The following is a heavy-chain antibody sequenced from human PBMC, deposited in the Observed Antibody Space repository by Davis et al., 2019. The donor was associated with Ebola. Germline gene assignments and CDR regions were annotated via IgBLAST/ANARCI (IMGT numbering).Heavy chain of an antibody. CDR3: ARGGRWLQNGFDP. D-gene: IGHD5-24*01. Sequence: HTGGSLRLSCAASGFTFSGYYMSWIRQAPGKGLVWVSRINSDGSSTSYADSVKGRFTISRDNAKNTLYLQMNSLRAEDTAVYYCARGGRWLQNGFDPWGQGTPVTVSS. J-gene: IGHJ5*02. V-gene: IGHV3-74*01. CDR2: INSDGSST. CDR1: GFTFSGYY.